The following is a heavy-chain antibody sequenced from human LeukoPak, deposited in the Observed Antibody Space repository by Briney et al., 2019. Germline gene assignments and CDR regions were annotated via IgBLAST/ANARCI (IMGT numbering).Heavy chain of an antibody. CDR3: ARDDILTGSFDF. CDR2: IYYSGIN. J-gene: IGHJ4*02. D-gene: IGHD3-9*01. CDR1: GGSISSTGYY. Sequence: PSETLSLTCTVSGGSISSTGYYWDWIRQPPGKGLEWIGNIYYSGINYYNPSLRSRVTISVDTSKNQFSLKVNSVTAADAAVYYCARDDILTGSFDFWGQGTLVTVSS. V-gene: IGHV4-39*02.